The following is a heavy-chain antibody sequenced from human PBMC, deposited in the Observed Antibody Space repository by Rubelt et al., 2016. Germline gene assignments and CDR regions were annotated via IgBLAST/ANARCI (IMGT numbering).Heavy chain of an antibody. D-gene: IGHD4-23*01. CDR3: ARDVGGNSVLYYFDY. Sequence: QVQLVQSGAEVKKPGSSVKVSCKASGGTFSSYAISWVRQAPGQGLEWMGGISAYNGNTNYAQKLQGRVTMTTDTSTSTAYMELRSLRSDDTAVYYCARDVGGNSVLYYFDYWGQGTLVTVSS. V-gene: IGHV1-18*01. J-gene: IGHJ4*02. CDR2: ISAYNGNT. CDR1: GGTFSSYA.